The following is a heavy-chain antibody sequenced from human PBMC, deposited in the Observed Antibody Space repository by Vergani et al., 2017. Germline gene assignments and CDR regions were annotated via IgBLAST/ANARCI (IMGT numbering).Heavy chain of an antibody. CDR3: ARDRYCSSTSCQRGGWFDP. CDR1: GYTFTSYY. Sequence: QVQLVQSGAEVKKPGASVKVSCKASGYTFTSYYMHWVRQAPGQGPEWMGIINPSGGSTSYAQKFQGRVTMTRDTSTSTVYMELSSLRSEDTAVYYCARDRYCSSTSCQRGGWFDPWGQGTLVTVSS. D-gene: IGHD2-2*01. CDR2: INPSGGST. V-gene: IGHV1-46*01. J-gene: IGHJ5*02.